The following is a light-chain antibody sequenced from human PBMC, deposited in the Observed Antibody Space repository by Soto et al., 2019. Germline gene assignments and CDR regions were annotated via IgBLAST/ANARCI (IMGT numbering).Light chain of an antibody. V-gene: IGKV1-27*01. CDR2: ATS. J-gene: IGKJ4*01. CDR3: QKYNSAPLT. CDR1: QGIAPY. Sequence: DVQMTQSPSSLSAFVGDRVTITCRASQGIAPYLAWFQQKPGKVPKLLIYATSTLQSGVPSRFSGSGSGTDFTLTINSLQPGDVGTYYCQKYNSAPLTFGGGTKVEIK.